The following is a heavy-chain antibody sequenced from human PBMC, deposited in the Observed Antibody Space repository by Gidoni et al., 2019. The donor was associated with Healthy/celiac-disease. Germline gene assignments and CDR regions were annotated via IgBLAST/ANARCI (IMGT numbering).Heavy chain of an antibody. V-gene: IGHV3-30*18. J-gene: IGHJ4*02. CDR3: AKQYYYDSSGTEPFDY. CDR2: ISYDGSNK. CDR1: GFPFSSYG. D-gene: IGHD3-22*01. Sequence: QVQLVESGGGVVQPGRSLRLSCAASGFPFSSYGMHWVRQAPGKGLEWVAVISYDGSNKYYADSVKGRFTISRDNSKNTLYLQMNSLRAEDTAVYYCAKQYYYDSSGTEPFDYWGQGTLVTVSS.